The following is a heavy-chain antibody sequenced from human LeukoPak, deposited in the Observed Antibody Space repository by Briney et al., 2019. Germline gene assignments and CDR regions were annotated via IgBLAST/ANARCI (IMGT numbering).Heavy chain of an antibody. Sequence: ASVKVSCKTFGDTFSYHSISWVRQAPGQGLEWMGGIIPIFGTANYAQKFQGRVTITADKSTSTAYMELSSLRSEDTAVYYCARGDSEGYYYYMDVWGKGTTVTVSS. CDR3: ARGDSEGYYYYMDV. CDR2: IIPIFGTA. CDR1: GDTFSYHS. V-gene: IGHV1-69*06. D-gene: IGHD2-21*02. J-gene: IGHJ6*03.